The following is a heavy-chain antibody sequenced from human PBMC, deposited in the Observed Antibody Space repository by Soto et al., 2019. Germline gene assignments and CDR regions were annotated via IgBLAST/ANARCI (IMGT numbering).Heavy chain of an antibody. CDR2: IYYRGST. V-gene: IGHV4-31*03. D-gene: IGHD2-15*01. CDR3: ATRGAYCSGGSCWLGNYYYYGMDV. CDR1: GDSISSGGYY. Sequence: SETLSLTCTVSGDSISSGGYYWSWIRQHPGKGLEWIGYIYYRGSTYYNPSLKSRVTISVDTSKNQFSLKLSSVTAADTAVYYCATRGAYCSGGSCWLGNYYYYGMDVWGQGTTVTVSS. J-gene: IGHJ6*02.